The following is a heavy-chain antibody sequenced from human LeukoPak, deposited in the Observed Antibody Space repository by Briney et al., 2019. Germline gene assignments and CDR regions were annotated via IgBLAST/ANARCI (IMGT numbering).Heavy chain of an antibody. Sequence: SETLSLTCTVSGGSISSYYWSWIRRPAGKRLEWIGRIYTSGSTNYNPSLKSRVTMSVDTSKNQFSLKLSSVTAADTAVYYCVRAVAATAPDYFDYWGQGTLVTVSS. CDR3: VRAVAATAPDYFDY. V-gene: IGHV4-4*07. D-gene: IGHD6-19*01. J-gene: IGHJ4*02. CDR1: GGSISSYY. CDR2: IYTSGST.